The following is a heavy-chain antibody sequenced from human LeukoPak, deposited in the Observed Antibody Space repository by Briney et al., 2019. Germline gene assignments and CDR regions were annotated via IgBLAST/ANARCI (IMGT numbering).Heavy chain of an antibody. CDR3: ARGPQLLWFGELLDY. D-gene: IGHD3-10*01. CDR2: INPNSGGT. J-gene: IGHJ4*02. Sequence: ASVKVSCKASGYTFTGYYMHWVRQAPGQGLEWMGWINPNSGGTNYAQKFQGRVTMTRDTSISTAYVELSRLRSDDTAVYYCARGPQLLWFGELLDYWGQGTLVTVSS. CDR1: GYTFTGYY. V-gene: IGHV1-2*02.